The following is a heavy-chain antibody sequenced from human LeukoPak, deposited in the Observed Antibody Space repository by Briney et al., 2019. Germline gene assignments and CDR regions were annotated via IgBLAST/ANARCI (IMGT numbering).Heavy chain of an antibody. CDR1: GFTFSSYA. V-gene: IGHV3-23*01. CDR3: AKRGDYGLIDP. Sequence: GSLRLSCAASGFTFSSYAMSWARQAPGKGLEWVSTIGGSGDAIYYADSVKGRFTISRDNSKNTLFLQMHSLRAEDTAVYYCAKRGDYGLIDPWGQGTLVTVSS. CDR2: IGGSGDAI. J-gene: IGHJ5*02. D-gene: IGHD4-17*01.